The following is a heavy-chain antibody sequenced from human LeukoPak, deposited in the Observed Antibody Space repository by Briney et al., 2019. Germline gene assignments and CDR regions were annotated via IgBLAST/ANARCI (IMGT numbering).Heavy chain of an antibody. CDR2: ISGSGGST. J-gene: IGHJ4*02. Sequence: GGSLRLSCAASGFTFSSYAMSWVRQAPGKGLEWVSAISGSGGSTYYADSVKGRFTISRDNSKNTLHLQMNSLRVEDTAVYYCARELYYGSGSPGRDWGQGTLVTVSS. CDR3: ARELYYGSGSPGRD. CDR1: GFTFSSYA. D-gene: IGHD3-10*01. V-gene: IGHV3-23*01.